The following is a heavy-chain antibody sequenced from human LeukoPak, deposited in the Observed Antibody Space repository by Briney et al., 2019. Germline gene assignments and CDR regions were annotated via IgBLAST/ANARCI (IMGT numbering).Heavy chain of an antibody. V-gene: IGHV3-74*01. D-gene: IGHD1-14*01. Sequence: GGSLRLSCAASGFTFRSYWMHWVRLPPGKGLVWVSRIKSDGSSTSYADFVKGRFTISRDNAKNTLYLQMNSLRVEDTAVYYCAREDELTSVDSWGQGTLVSVSS. CDR3: AREDELTSVDS. CDR1: GFTFRSYW. J-gene: IGHJ5*01. CDR2: IKSDGSST.